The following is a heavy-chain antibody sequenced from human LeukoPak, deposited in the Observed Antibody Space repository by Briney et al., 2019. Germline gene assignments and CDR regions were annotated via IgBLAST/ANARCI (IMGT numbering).Heavy chain of an antibody. D-gene: IGHD5-24*01. J-gene: IGHJ4*02. Sequence: SETLSLTCTVSGGSISSYYWNWIRQPPGKGLEWIGYIYYSGSSGSTNYSPSLRSRVTTSADTSKNQFSLKMTSVTAADTAVYYCAGGGDGYQTRFDYWGQGTLLTVSS. CDR1: GGSISSYY. V-gene: IGHV4-59*12. CDR2: IYYSGSSGST. CDR3: AGGGDGYQTRFDY.